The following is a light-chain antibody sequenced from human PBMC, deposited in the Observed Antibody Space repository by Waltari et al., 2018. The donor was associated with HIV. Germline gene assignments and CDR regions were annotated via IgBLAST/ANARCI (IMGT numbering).Light chain of an antibody. CDR2: EVS. J-gene: IGLJ3*02. CDR3: SSLTNSATLSVL. V-gene: IGLV2-14*01. Sequence: QFALTQPASVSGSPGQSIPVSCPATNSDIGYYNYVSWYQQHPGKAPKLIIYEVSNRPSGVSNRFSGSKSGNTASLTISGLQAEDEADYFCSSLTNSATLSVLFGGGTKLTVL. CDR1: NSDIGYYNY.